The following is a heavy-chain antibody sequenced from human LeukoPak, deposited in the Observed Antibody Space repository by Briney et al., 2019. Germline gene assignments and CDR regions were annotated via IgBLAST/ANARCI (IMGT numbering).Heavy chain of an antibody. J-gene: IGHJ6*03. CDR3: ARSKPDYYYYYMDV. CDR2: INHSGST. Sequence: SETLSLTCAVYGGSFSGYYWSWIRQPPGKGLEWIGEINHSGSTNYNPSLKSRVTLSVDTSKNQFSLKLSSVTAADTAVYYCARSKPDYYYYYMDVWGKGTTVTVSS. CDR1: GGSFSGYY. V-gene: IGHV4-34*01. D-gene: IGHD1-14*01.